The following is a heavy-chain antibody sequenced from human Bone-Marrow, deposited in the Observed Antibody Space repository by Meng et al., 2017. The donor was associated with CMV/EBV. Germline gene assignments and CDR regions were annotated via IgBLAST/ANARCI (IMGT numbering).Heavy chain of an antibody. D-gene: IGHD4-11*01. CDR2: IRYDGSNK. CDR3: ARETTTVTSYYGMDV. J-gene: IGHJ6*02. CDR1: GFTFSSYG. Sequence: GESLKISCAASGFTFSSYGMHWVRQAPGKGLEWVAFIRYDGSNKYYADSVKGRFTISRDNSKNTLYLQMNSLRAEDTAVYYCARETTTVTSYYGMDVWGQGTTVTVSS. V-gene: IGHV3-30*02.